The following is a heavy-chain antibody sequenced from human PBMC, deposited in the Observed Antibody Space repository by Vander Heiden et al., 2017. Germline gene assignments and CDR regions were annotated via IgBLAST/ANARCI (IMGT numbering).Heavy chain of an antibody. D-gene: IGHD3-10*01. CDR1: GFTFSAYY. Sequence: QVHLVESGGGLVKHGGSLRLSCAASGFTFSAYYMNWIRQAPGKGLEWVSYISSKGDTTYYADSVKGRFSISRDNAKNSMFLQMDNLGLDDTAVYYCARPLWPGALDIWGQGTMVTVSS. CDR3: ARPLWPGALDI. V-gene: IGHV3-11*01. CDR2: ISSKGDTT. J-gene: IGHJ3*02.